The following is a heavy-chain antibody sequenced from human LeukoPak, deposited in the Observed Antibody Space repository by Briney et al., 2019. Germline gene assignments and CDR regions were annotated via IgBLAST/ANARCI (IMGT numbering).Heavy chain of an antibody. D-gene: IGHD3-9*01. V-gene: IGHV4-59*01. CDR1: GGSISSYY. Sequence: SETLSLTCTVSGGSISSYYWSWIRQPPGKGLEWIGYIYYSRSTNYNPSLKSRVTISVDTSKNQLSLKLSSVTAADTAVYYCARGDYDILTGYYPPDYWGQGTLVTVSS. J-gene: IGHJ4*02. CDR3: ARGDYDILTGYYPPDY. CDR2: IYYSRST.